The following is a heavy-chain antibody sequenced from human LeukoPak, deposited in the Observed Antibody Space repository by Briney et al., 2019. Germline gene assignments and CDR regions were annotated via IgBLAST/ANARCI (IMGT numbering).Heavy chain of an antibody. CDR1: GFTFSSYE. CDR2: ISSSGSTI. CDR3: ARGQKDWRKNAFDI. J-gene: IGHJ3*02. V-gene: IGHV3-48*03. Sequence: PGGSLRLSCAASGFTFSSYEMNWVRQAPGKGLEWVSYISSSGSTIYYADSVKGRSTISGDNAKNSLYLQMNSLRAEDTAVYYCARGQKDWRKNAFDIWGQGTMVTVSS. D-gene: IGHD3-3*01.